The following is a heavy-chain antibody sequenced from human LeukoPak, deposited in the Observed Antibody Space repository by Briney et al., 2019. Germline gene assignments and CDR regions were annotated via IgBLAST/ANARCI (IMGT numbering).Heavy chain of an antibody. CDR1: GFTFSSYT. CDR3: ATWDIVVVVAARDY. CDR2: ISSSSSYI. Sequence: GGSLRLSCAASGFTFSSYTMNWVRQAPGKGLEWVSSISSSSSYIYYADSVKGRFTISRDNAKNSLYLQMNSLRAEDTAVYYCATWDIVVVVAARDYWGQGTLVTVSS. J-gene: IGHJ4*02. D-gene: IGHD2-15*01. V-gene: IGHV3-21*01.